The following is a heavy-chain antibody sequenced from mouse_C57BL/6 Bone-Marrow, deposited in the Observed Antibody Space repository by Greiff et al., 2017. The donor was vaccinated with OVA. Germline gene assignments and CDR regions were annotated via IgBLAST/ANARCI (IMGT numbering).Heavy chain of an antibody. J-gene: IGHJ1*03. CDR2: ISSGSSTI. CDR3: ARPEGSSYWYFDV. Sequence: EVKLVESGGGLVKPGVSLKLSCAASGFTFSDYGMHWVRQAPEKGLEWVAYISSGSSTIYYADTVKGRFTISRDNAKNTLFLQMTSLRSEDTAMYYCARPEGSSYWYFDVWGTGTTVTVSS. D-gene: IGHD1-1*01. CDR1: GFTFSDYG. V-gene: IGHV5-17*01.